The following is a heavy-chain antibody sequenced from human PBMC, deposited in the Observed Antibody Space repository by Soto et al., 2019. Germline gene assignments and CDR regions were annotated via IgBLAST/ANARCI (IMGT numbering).Heavy chain of an antibody. D-gene: IGHD3-10*01. CDR2: IYHSGST. Sequence: QLQLQESGSGLVKPSQTLSLTCAVSGGSISSGGYAWSWIRQPPGKGLEWIGYIYHSGSTHYNPTLQSRDTISVDRAKHQCSRELSSVTAADRAVYYRGRGSQGVRGGILGYYFDYWGQGTLVTVSS. CDR1: GGSISSGGYA. J-gene: IGHJ4*02. CDR3: GRGSQGVRGGILGYYFDY. V-gene: IGHV4-30-2*01.